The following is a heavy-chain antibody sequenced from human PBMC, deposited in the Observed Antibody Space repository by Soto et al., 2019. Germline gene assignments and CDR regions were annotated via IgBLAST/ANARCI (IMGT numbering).Heavy chain of an antibody. CDR3: ARTHYYYGMDV. CDR2: INYSGST. V-gene: IGHV4-59*01. J-gene: IGHJ6*02. Sequence: PSETRSLTCTVAGGSISTYYWIWIRQPPGKGLEWIGYINYSGSTNYNPSLKSRVTISVDTAKNQFSLKLSSVTAADTAVYYCARTHYYYGMDVWGQGTTVTVSS. CDR1: GGSISTYY.